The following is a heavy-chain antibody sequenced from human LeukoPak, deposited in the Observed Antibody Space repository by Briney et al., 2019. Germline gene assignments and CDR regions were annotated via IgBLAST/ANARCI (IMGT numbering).Heavy chain of an antibody. CDR2: IYYSGST. CDR3: ARGGGWTGARKDFGY. Sequence: PSETLSLTCTVSGGSISSGDYYWSWIRQPPGKGLEWIGYIYYSGSTNYNPSLRSRVTISLDTSKNQFSLKLTSVTAADTAVYYCARGGGWTGARKDFGYWGQGTLVTVSS. D-gene: IGHD3/OR15-3a*01. V-gene: IGHV4-61*08. CDR1: GGSISSGDYY. J-gene: IGHJ4*02.